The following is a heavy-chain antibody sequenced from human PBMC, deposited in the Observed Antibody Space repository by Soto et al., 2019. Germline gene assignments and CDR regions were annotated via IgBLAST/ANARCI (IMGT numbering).Heavy chain of an antibody. CDR2: ISSSSAI. V-gene: IGHV3-48*04. Sequence: GGSLRLSCAASGFTFSSYSISWVRQAPGRGLGWVSYISSSSAIYYADSVKGRFTISRDNAKNSLYLQMNSLRAEDTAVYYCAREDCSSTSCPSYYYYGMDVWGQGTTVTVSS. D-gene: IGHD2-2*01. CDR1: GFTFSSYS. CDR3: AREDCSSTSCPSYYYYGMDV. J-gene: IGHJ6*02.